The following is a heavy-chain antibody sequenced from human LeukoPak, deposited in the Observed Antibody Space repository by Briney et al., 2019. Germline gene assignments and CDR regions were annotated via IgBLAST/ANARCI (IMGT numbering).Heavy chain of an antibody. CDR3: ARDGGTGGPFDY. D-gene: IGHD3/OR15-3a*01. Sequence: SQNLSLTCTVSGGSISSGSYYWSWIRQPAGKGLEWIGRIYTSGSTNYNPSLKSRVTISVDASKNQFSMKLSSVTAADTAVYYCARDGGTGGPFDYWGQGTLVTVSS. CDR1: GGSISSGSYY. CDR2: IYTSGST. J-gene: IGHJ4*02. V-gene: IGHV4-61*02.